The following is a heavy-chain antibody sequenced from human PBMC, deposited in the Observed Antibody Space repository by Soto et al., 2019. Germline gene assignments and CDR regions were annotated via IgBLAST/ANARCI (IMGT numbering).Heavy chain of an antibody. Sequence: QVQLVESGGGVVQPGRSLRLSCAASGFTFSSYGMHWVRQAPGKGLEWVAVIWYDGSNKYYADSVKGRFTISRDNSKNTLYLQMNRLRAEDTAVYYCARERGEGAFDIWGQGTMVTVSS. CDR3: ARERGEGAFDI. CDR1: GFTFSSYG. CDR2: IWYDGSNK. V-gene: IGHV3-33*01. J-gene: IGHJ3*02. D-gene: IGHD3-10*01.